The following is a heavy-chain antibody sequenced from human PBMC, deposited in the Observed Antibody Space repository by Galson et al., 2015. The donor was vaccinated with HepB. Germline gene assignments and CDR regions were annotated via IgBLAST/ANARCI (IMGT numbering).Heavy chain of an antibody. CDR3: AKAGGSDYNYYMDV. CDR1: GFTFRSYA. Sequence: SLRLSCAASGFTFRSYAMKWVRQAPGKGLVWVSAISGSGGTTYYADSVKGRFTISRDNSKNTLYLQMNSLRAEDTAIYYCAKAGGSDYNYYMDVWGKGTTVTVSS. CDR2: ISGSGGTT. J-gene: IGHJ6*03. V-gene: IGHV3-23*01. D-gene: IGHD3-10*01.